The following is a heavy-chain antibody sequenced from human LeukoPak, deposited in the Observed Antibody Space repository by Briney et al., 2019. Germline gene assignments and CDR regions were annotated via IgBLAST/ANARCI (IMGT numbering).Heavy chain of an antibody. Sequence: ASVKVSCKASGYTFPSYSMHWVRQAPGQGLEWMGIINPSGGSTSYAQKFQGRVTMNRDTSTSTVYMDLSSLRSEDTAVYYCARDLRRDVYNRDWYLDLWGRGTLVTVSS. J-gene: IGHJ2*01. CDR3: ARDLRRDVYNRDWYLDL. CDR2: INPSGGST. CDR1: GYTFPSYS. V-gene: IGHV1-46*01. D-gene: IGHD5-24*01.